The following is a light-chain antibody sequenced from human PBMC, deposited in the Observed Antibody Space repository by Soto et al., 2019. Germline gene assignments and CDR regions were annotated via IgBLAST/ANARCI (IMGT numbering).Light chain of an antibody. CDR3: QEYYSARS. CDR1: HDISNY. Sequence: DIQTTQSPSSLSASVGDRVSITCRASHDISNYLAWYQQRPGKVPKLLVYAASALQSGVPSRFRGSGSGTDFTLTISSLLPEDVATYYCQEYYSARSFGQGTKVEIK. CDR2: AAS. J-gene: IGKJ1*01. V-gene: IGKV1-27*01.